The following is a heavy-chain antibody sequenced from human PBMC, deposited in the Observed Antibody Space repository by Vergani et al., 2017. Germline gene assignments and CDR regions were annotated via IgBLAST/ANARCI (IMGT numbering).Heavy chain of an antibody. V-gene: IGHV3-23*01. Sequence: EVQLLESGGGLVQPGGSLRLSCAASGFTFSSYAMSWVRQAPGKGLEWVSAISGSGGSTYYADSVKGRFTISRDNSKNTLYLQMNSLRAEDTAVYYCARVVLLKERGKGIDAFDIWGQGTMVTVSS. J-gene: IGHJ3*02. CDR3: ARVVLLKERGKGIDAFDI. D-gene: IGHD3-10*01. CDR2: ISGSGGST. CDR1: GFTFSSYA.